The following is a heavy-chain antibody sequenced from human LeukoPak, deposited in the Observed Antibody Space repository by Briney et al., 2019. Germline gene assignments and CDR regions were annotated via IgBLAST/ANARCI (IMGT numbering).Heavy chain of an antibody. D-gene: IGHD4-11*01. J-gene: IGHJ5*02. CDR3: ARDPRGGYSNLYP. CDR2: INTNTGNP. V-gene: IGHV7-4-1*02. Sequence: ASVKVSCKASGYTFTSYAMNWVRQAPGQGLEWMGWINTNTGNPTYAQGFTGRFVISLDTSVNTAYLQISSLKTEDTAVYYCARDPRGGYSNLYPWGQGTLVTVSS. CDR1: GYTFTSYA.